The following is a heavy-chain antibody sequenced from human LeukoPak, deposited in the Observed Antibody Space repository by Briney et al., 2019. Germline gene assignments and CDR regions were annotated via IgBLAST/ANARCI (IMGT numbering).Heavy chain of an antibody. CDR2: TYGDGTT. CDR1: GFTISSSF. CDR3: AKEKRNLRGARDAFDI. D-gene: IGHD1-26*01. Sequence: GGSLRLSCAASGFTISSSFMTWVRQAPGKGLEWVSVTYGDGTTYYADSVKGRFTISRDNSKNTLDLQMNSLRADDTATYYCAKEKRNLRGARDAFDIWGQGTLVTVSA. J-gene: IGHJ3*02. V-gene: IGHV3-53*01.